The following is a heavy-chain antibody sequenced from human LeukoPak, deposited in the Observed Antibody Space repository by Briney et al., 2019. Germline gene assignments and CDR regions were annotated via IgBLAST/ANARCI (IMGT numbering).Heavy chain of an antibody. CDR1: GFTFSSYA. Sequence: GGSLRLSCAASGFTFSSYAMSWVRQAPGKGLEWVSAISGSGGSTYYADSVKGRFTISRDNSKNTLYLQMNSLRAEDTAVYYCAKDRIGGYDPLSFDYWGQGTLVTVSS. J-gene: IGHJ4*02. CDR2: ISGSGGST. V-gene: IGHV3-23*01. CDR3: AKDRIGGYDPLSFDY. D-gene: IGHD5-12*01.